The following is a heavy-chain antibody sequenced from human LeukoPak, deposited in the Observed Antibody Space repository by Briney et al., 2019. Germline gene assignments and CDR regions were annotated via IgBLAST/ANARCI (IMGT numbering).Heavy chain of an antibody. CDR3: ARDQGSSSYLDY. CDR2: ISYDGSNK. CDR1: GFTFSSYA. J-gene: IGHJ4*02. D-gene: IGHD6-13*01. Sequence: PGRSLRLSCAASGFTFSSYAMHWVRQAPGEGLEWVAVISYDGSNKYYADSVKGRFTISRDNSKNTLCLQMNSLRAEDTAVYYCARDQGSSSYLDYWGQGTLVTVSS. V-gene: IGHV3-30*04.